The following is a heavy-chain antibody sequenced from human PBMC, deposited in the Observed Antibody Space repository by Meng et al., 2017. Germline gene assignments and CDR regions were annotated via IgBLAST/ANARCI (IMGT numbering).Heavy chain of an antibody. CDR3: ARDFDY. V-gene: IGHV3-30*16. CDR2: ITKDGSRK. CDR1: GFIFSNYE. J-gene: IGHJ4*02. Sequence: QVQVVESGGDVVPPGRSLTLSCAASGFIFSNYEMHGVRQAPGKGLEWVACITKDGSRKYYLGSVRGRFTISRDNSKNTLYLEMNSLRSEDTALYYCARDFDYWGQGTLVTVSS.